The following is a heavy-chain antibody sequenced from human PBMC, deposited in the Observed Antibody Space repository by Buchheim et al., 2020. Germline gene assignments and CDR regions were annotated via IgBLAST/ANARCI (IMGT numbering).Heavy chain of an antibody. V-gene: IGHV3-30*02. D-gene: IGHD3-22*01. CDR2: IRYDGSNK. CDR3: AKGHYYDSSGYYYRGAFDI. Sequence: QVQLVESGGGVVQPGRSLRLSCAASGFTFSSYGMHWVRQAPGKGLEWVAFIRYDGSNKYYADSVKGRFTISRDNSKNTRYRQMNSLRAEDTAVYYCAKGHYYDSSGYYYRGAFDIWGQGT. CDR1: GFTFSSYG. J-gene: IGHJ3*02.